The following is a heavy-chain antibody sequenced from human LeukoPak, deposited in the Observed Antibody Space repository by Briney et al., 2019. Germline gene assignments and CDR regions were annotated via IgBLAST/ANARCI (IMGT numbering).Heavy chain of an antibody. D-gene: IGHD6-19*01. Sequence: SETLSLTCTVSGGSISSGDYYWSWIRQPPGKGLEWIGYIYYSGSTYYSPSLKSRVTISVDTSKNQFSLKLSSVTAADTAVYYCAREGGSSGWHPFDYWGQGTLVTVSS. CDR2: IYYSGST. CDR3: AREGGSSGWHPFDY. V-gene: IGHV4-30-4*01. J-gene: IGHJ4*02. CDR1: GGSISSGDYY.